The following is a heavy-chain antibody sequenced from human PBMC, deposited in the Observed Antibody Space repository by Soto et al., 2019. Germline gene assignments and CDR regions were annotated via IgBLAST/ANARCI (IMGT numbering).Heavy chain of an antibody. V-gene: IGHV3-30-3*01. Sequence: GGSLRLSCAASGFTFSSYAMHWVRKAPGKGLEWVAVISYDGSNKYYADSVKGRFTISRDNSKNTLYLQMNSLRAEDTAVYYCAIDLYYYDSSGYLGYYYYGMDVWGQGTTVTVS. CDR3: AIDLYYYDSSGYLGYYYYGMDV. CDR1: GFTFSSYA. J-gene: IGHJ6*02. CDR2: ISYDGSNK. D-gene: IGHD3-22*01.